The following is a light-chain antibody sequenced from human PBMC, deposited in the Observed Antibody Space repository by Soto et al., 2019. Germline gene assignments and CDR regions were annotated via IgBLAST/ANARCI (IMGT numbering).Light chain of an antibody. J-gene: IGKJ1*01. CDR1: QSVLYSSNNKNF. Sequence: DIVMTQSPDSLAVSLGEWASINCKSSQSVLYSSNNKNFLAWYQQKPGQPPKLLIYWASTRESGVPDRFSGSGSGTDFTLTISSLQAEDVAVYCCQQYYSTPQTFGRGTRVEIK. CDR3: QQYYSTPQT. V-gene: IGKV4-1*01. CDR2: WAS.